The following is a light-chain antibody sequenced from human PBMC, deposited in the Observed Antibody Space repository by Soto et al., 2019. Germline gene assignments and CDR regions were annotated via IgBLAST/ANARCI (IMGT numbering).Light chain of an antibody. Sequence: EIVMTQSPATLSVSPGERATLSCRASHSVSSNLAWYQQKPGQAPRLLIYGASTRATGIPARFSGSGSGTEFTLTISSLQSEDFAVYYCQQYNTWRYTFGQGTKLEIK. CDR3: QQYNTWRYT. CDR1: HSVSSN. CDR2: GAS. V-gene: IGKV3-15*01. J-gene: IGKJ2*01.